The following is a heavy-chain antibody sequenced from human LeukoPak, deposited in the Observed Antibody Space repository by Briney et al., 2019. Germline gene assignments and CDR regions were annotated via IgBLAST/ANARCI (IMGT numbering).Heavy chain of an antibody. J-gene: IGHJ4*02. CDR1: GFTFSSHG. V-gene: IGHV3-23*01. Sequence: PGGSLRLSCAASGFTFSSHGMNWVRQAPGKGLEWVSGISPSGGITYYTDSVKGRFTISRDNSKNTVSLQMNSLRGEDTAVYYCAKARGYGFSRQNYFDYWGQGTLVAVSS. CDR2: ISPSGGIT. D-gene: IGHD5-18*01. CDR3: AKARGYGFSRQNYFDY.